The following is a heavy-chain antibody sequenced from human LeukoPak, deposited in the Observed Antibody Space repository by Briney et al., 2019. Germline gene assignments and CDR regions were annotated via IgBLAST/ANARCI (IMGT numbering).Heavy chain of an antibody. V-gene: IGHV3-21*01. J-gene: IGHJ4*02. Sequence: GGSLRLSCAPSGFTFSSYCKNWVRQAPGKGLEWVSSISSSSSYIYYADSVKGRFTISRDNAKNSLYLQMNSLRAEDTAVYYCARVGSGSSLDYWGQGTLVTVSS. CDR2: ISSSSSYI. CDR1: GFTFSSYC. CDR3: ARVGSGSSLDY. D-gene: IGHD1-26*01.